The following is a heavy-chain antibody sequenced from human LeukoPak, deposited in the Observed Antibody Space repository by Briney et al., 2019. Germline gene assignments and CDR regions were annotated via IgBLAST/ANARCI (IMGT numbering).Heavy chain of an antibody. D-gene: IGHD3-10*01. J-gene: IGHJ4*02. CDR1: GFTFSNYA. V-gene: IGHV3-30*04. CDR2: ISYDGSNK. Sequence: GGSLRLSCAASGFTFSNYAMHWVRQAPGKGLEWVAVISYDGSNKYYADSVKGRFTISRDNSKNTLYLQMNSLRAEDTAVYYCARYYGSGNYWGQGTLVTVSS. CDR3: ARYYGSGNY.